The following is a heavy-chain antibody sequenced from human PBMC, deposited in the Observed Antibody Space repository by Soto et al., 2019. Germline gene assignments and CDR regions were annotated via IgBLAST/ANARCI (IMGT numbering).Heavy chain of an antibody. Sequence: ASVKVSCKASGYTFTSYAMNWVRQAPGQGLEWKGWINAGNGNTKYSQKFQGRVTITRDTSASTAYMELSSLRSEDTAVYYCARSIVVVTALDYWGQGTLVTVSS. D-gene: IGHD2-21*02. CDR1: GYTFTSYA. CDR2: INAGNGNT. V-gene: IGHV1-3*01. CDR3: ARSIVVVTALDY. J-gene: IGHJ4*02.